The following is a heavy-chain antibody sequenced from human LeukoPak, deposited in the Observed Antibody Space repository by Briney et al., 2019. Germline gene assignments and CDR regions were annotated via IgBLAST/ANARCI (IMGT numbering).Heavy chain of an antibody. Sequence: SETLSLTCTVSGGSISSGGYYWSWIRQHPGKGLEWIGYIYYSGSTYYNPSLKSRVTISVDTSKNQFSLKLSSVTAADTAVYYCARASITMVRGVGFDYWGQGTLVTVSS. CDR3: ARASITMVRGVGFDY. J-gene: IGHJ4*02. D-gene: IGHD3-10*01. CDR2: IYYSGST. CDR1: GGSISSGGYY. V-gene: IGHV4-31*03.